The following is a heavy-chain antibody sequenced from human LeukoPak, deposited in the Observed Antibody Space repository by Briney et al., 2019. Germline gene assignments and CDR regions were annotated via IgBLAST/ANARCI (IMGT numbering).Heavy chain of an antibody. CDR2: IHIYRGNT. V-gene: IGHV1-18*01. J-gene: IGHJ6*03. D-gene: IGHD6-6*01. CDR1: GYSSTNYG. CDR3: AREGFWIAAAGYYYYYMDV. Sequence: GASVKVSCKASGYSSTNYGISWVRQAPGQGLEWMGWIHIYRGNTNYAQKFQGRVTMTTDTSISTAYMELSRLRSDDTAVYYCAREGFWIAAAGYYYYYMDVWGKGTTVTVSS.